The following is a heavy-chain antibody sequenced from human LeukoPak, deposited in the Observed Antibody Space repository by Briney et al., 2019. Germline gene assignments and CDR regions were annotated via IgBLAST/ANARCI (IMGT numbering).Heavy chain of an antibody. V-gene: IGHV3-53*01. Sequence: GGSLRLSCAASGFTVSSNYMNWVRQAPGKGLEWVSVIYGGGNIYYADSVEGRFTISRDNSKNTLYLQMNSLRAEDTAVYYCARGAGYNYPYYFDYWGQGTLVTVSS. D-gene: IGHD5-24*01. CDR2: IYGGGNI. CDR1: GFTVSSNY. CDR3: ARGAGYNYPYYFDY. J-gene: IGHJ4*02.